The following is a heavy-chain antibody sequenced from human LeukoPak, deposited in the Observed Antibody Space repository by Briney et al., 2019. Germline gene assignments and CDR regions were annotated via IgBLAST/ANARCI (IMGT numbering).Heavy chain of an antibody. CDR3: AKDGIYKVAY. J-gene: IGHJ4*02. D-gene: IGHD1-14*01. CDR2: TLGSGGST. CDR1: GFTFSTSA. V-gene: IGHV3-23*01. Sequence: GGSLRLSCAASGFTFSTSAMSWVRQAPRKGLEWVSGTLGSGGSTYYAHSVKGRFTISRDNSKNTLYLQMNSLRAEDTAVYYCAKDGIYKVAYWGQGTLVTVSS.